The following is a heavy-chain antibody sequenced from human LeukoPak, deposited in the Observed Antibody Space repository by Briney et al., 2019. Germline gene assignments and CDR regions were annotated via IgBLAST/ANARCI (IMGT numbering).Heavy chain of an antibody. V-gene: IGHV4-34*01. J-gene: IGHJ6*03. D-gene: IGHD2-21*02. CDR1: GGSFSGYY. Sequence: PSETLSLTCAVYGGSFSGYYWSWIRQPPGKGLEWIGEINHSGSTNYNPSLKSRVTISVDTSKNQFSLKLSSVTAADTAVYYCARGGGDWIYYYYMDVWGKGTTVTVSS. CDR2: INHSGST. CDR3: ARGGGDWIYYYYMDV.